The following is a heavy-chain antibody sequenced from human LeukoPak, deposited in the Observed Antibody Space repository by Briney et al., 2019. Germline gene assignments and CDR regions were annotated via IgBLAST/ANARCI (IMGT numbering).Heavy chain of an antibody. CDR2: ISGGSIT. V-gene: IGHV3-23*01. J-gene: IGHJ4*02. D-gene: IGHD3-10*01. CDR1: GFTFSSYE. Sequence: PGGSLRLSCAASGFTFSSYEMNWVRQAPGKGLEWVSYISGGSITYYADSVKGRFTISRDNSKNTLYLQMNSLRVEDTAVYYCAKDTLRGVKGYWGQGTLVTVSS. CDR3: AKDTLRGVKGY.